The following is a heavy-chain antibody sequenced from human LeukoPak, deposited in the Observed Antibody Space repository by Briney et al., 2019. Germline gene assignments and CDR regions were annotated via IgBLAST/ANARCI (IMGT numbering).Heavy chain of an antibody. V-gene: IGHV3-33*01. CDR3: AREGVTRSDAFDI. CDR1: GFPFSSYW. D-gene: IGHD2-2*01. CDR2: IGYDGSNK. Sequence: GGALVLSLAASGFPFSSYWMHWVRQAPGKGLESVAVIGYDGSNKYYADSVKGRFTISRDNSKNTLYLQMNSLRAEDTAVYYCAREGVTRSDAFDIWGQGTMVTVSS. J-gene: IGHJ3*02.